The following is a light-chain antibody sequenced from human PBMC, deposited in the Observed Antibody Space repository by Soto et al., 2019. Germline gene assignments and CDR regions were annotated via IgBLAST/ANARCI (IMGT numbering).Light chain of an antibody. CDR2: DVS. J-gene: IGLJ1*01. CDR3: CSYAGTYSYV. V-gene: IGLV2-11*01. Sequence: QAVVTQPRSVSGSPGQSVTISCTGTSNDVGGYDYVSWYQQHPGKAPKLIIYDVSKRPSGVPDRFSGSKSGNTASLTISGLQAEDEADYYCCSYAGTYSYVFGTETKLTVL. CDR1: SNDVGGYDY.